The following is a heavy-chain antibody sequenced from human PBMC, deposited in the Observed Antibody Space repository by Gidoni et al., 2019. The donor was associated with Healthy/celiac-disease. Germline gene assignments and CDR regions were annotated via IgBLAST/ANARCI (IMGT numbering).Heavy chain of an antibody. Sequence: EVQLVESGGGLVKPGGSLRLSCAASGFTFSSYSMNWVRQAPGKGLEWVSSISSSSSYIYYADSVKGRFTISRDNAKNSLYLQMNSLRAEDTAVYYCARVLIPVEMATMGAFDIWGQGTMVTVSS. D-gene: IGHD5-12*01. CDR2: ISSSSSYI. V-gene: IGHV3-21*01. CDR1: GFTFSSYS. CDR3: ARVLIPVEMATMGAFDI. J-gene: IGHJ3*02.